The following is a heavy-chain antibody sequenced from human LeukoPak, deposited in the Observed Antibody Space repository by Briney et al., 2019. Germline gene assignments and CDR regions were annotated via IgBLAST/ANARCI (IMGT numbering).Heavy chain of an antibody. CDR1: GGSISSYY. CDR3: ARTTEGGYTYNYFYYYYMDV. CDR2: IYYSGST. D-gene: IGHD5-18*01. V-gene: IGHV4-59*01. J-gene: IGHJ6*03. Sequence: SETLSLTCTVSGGSISSYYWSWIRQPPGKGLEWIGYIYYSGSTNYNPSLKSRISISVDTSKNQFSLKLSSVTAADTAVYYCARTTEGGYTYNYFYYYYMDVWGKGTTVTISS.